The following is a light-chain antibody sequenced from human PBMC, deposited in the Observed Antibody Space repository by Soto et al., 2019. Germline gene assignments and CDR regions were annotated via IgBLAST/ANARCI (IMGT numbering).Light chain of an antibody. V-gene: IGKV3-20*01. CDR2: GAS. Sequence: EIVLTQSPGTLSLSPGERATLSCRASQSVSSSYLAWYQQKPGQAPRLLIYGASSRATGIPDRFSGSGSGTDFTLNISRLEPEDFAVYYCPQYGSSPPTFGQGTKVEFK. J-gene: IGKJ1*01. CDR3: PQYGSSPPT. CDR1: QSVSSSY.